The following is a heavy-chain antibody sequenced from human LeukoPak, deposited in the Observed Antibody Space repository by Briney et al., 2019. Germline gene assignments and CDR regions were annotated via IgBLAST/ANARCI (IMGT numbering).Heavy chain of an antibody. D-gene: IGHD2-15*01. CDR2: IDSRAKSHAP. J-gene: IGHJ5*02. CDR3: ARDEGLLGYCSGGSCYSVNWFDP. V-gene: IGHV3-73*01. CDR1: GFTFSDCA. Sequence: PGGSLRLSCAVSGFTFSDCAIHWVRQAPGKGLEWVARIDSRAKSHAPAYAASVRGRFTVSRDDSKSTAWLQMNSLRSDDTAVYYCARDEGLLGYCSGGSCYSVNWFDPWGQGTLVTVSS.